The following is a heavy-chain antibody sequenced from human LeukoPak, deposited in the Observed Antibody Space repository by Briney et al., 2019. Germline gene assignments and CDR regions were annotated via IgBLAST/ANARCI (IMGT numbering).Heavy chain of an antibody. Sequence: GRSLRLSCAASGFTFSNYGMHWVRQAPGKGLEWVAVIAYDEINTNHADSVKGRFTVSRDNSKKTLFLQMNSLRAEDTAVYYCAKADCGGTSCHPDYWGQGTLVTVSS. CDR3: AKADCGGTSCHPDY. J-gene: IGHJ4*02. CDR2: IAYDEINT. CDR1: GFTFSNYG. D-gene: IGHD2-2*01. V-gene: IGHV3-30*18.